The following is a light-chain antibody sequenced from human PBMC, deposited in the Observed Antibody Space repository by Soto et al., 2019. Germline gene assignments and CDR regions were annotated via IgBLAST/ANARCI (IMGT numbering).Light chain of an antibody. Sequence: EIVLTQSPGTLSLSPGERATLSCRASQSVSSNYLVWYQQKPGQAPSLLIFGASSRATGIPDRISGSGYGTVFNLTISSLEPEDFAVYYWQQYGSSPYTFGQGTKLEIK. CDR3: QQYGSSPYT. J-gene: IGKJ2*01. V-gene: IGKV3-20*01. CDR2: GAS. CDR1: QSVSSNY.